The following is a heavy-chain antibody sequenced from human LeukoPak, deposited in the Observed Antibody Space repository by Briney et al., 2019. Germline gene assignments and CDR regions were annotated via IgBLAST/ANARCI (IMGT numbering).Heavy chain of an antibody. J-gene: IGHJ3*02. CDR2: ISSSSSYI. CDR3: ARALGGSTGAFDI. CDR1: GFTCSSYS. D-gene: IGHD3-16*01. V-gene: IGHV3-21*01. Sequence: KPGGSLRLSCAAAGFTCSSYSMNWVRQAPGKGLEWVSSISSSSSYIYYADSVKGRFTISRDNAKNSLYLQMNSLRAEDTAVYYCARALGGSTGAFDIWGQGTMVTVSS.